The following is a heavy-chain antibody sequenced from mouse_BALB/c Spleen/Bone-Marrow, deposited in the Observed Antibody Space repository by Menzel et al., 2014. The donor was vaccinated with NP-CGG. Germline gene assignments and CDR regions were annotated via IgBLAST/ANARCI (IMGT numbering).Heavy chain of an antibody. V-gene: IGHV1-69*01. CDR2: IDTSDTYS. CDR3: ARQGMIKEAWFAY. Sequence: QVQLQQPGAEPVMPGASVKMSCKASGYTFTDYWMHWVKQRPGQGLEWIGSIDTSDTYSSYNQKFKGKATLTVDESSSTAYMQLSSLTSEDSAVYYCARQGMIKEAWFAYWGQGTLVTVSA. D-gene: IGHD2-4*01. CDR1: GYTFTDYW. J-gene: IGHJ3*01.